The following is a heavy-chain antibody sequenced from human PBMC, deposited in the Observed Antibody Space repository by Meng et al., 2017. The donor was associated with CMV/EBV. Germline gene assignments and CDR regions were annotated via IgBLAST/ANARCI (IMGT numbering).Heavy chain of an antibody. CDR2: IRSKAYGGTT. V-gene: IGHV3-49*04. J-gene: IGHJ4*02. Sequence: GESLKISCTASGFTFGDYAMGWVRQAPGKGLEWVGFIRSKAYGGTTEYAASVKGRFTISRDDSKSIAYLQMNSLKTEDTAVYYCTRASWWELLPYFDYWGQGTLVTVSS. D-gene: IGHD1-26*01. CDR3: TRASWWELLPYFDY. CDR1: GFTFGDYA.